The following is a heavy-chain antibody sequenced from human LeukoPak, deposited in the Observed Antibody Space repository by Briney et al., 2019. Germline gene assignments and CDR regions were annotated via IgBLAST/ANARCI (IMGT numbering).Heavy chain of an antibody. Sequence: SVKVSCKASGGTFSSYAISWVRQAPGQGLEWMGGIIPIFGTATYAPKFQGRVTITTDESTSTAYMELSSLRSEDTAVYYCARNPIFDSAFDYWGQGTLVTVSS. CDR1: GGTFSSYA. V-gene: IGHV1-69*05. CDR2: IIPIFGTA. CDR3: ARNPIFDSAFDY. D-gene: IGHD5/OR15-5a*01. J-gene: IGHJ4*02.